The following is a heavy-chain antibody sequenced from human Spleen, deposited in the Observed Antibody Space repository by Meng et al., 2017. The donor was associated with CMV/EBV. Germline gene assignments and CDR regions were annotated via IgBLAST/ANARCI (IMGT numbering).Heavy chain of an antibody. CDR2: IDPNSATT. Sequence: ASVMVSCKASGYTFTDYYIHWVRQAPGHGLEWMGWIDPNSATTNYAQKFRGRVTMTRDASITTGYMELRRLRSDDTAVYYCARDVSWNPEWAYYGMDVWGQGTTVTVSS. CDR3: ARDVSWNPEWAYYGMDV. D-gene: IGHD1-1*01. CDR1: GYTFTDYY. J-gene: IGHJ6*02. V-gene: IGHV1-2*02.